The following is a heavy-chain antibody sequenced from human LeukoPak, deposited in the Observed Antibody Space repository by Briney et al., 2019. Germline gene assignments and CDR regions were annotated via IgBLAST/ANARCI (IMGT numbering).Heavy chain of an antibody. CDR2: INHSGST. D-gene: IGHD5-18*01. J-gene: IGHJ5*02. V-gene: IGHV4-34*01. Sequence: SETLSLTCAVYGGSFSGYYWSWIRPPPGKGLEWIGEINHSGSTNYNPSLKSRVTISVDTSKNQFSLKLSSVTAADTAVYYCARGYSYGSNWFDPWGQGTLVTVSS. CDR3: ARGYSYGSNWFDP. CDR1: GGSFSGYY.